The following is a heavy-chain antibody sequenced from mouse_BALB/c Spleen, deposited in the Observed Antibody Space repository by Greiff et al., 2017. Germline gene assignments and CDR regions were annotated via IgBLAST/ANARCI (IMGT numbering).Heavy chain of an antibody. CDR2: IYPGNVNT. D-gene: IGHD1-2*01. V-gene: IGHV1S56*01. J-gene: IGHJ3*01. CDR1: GYTFTSYY. CDR3: ALITTGGFAY. Sequence: VQLQQSGPELVKPGASVRISCKASGYTFTSYYIHWVKQRPGQGLEWIGWIYPGNVNTKYNEKFKGKATLTADKSSSTAYMQLSSLTSEDSAVYFCALITTGGFAYWGQGTLVTVSA.